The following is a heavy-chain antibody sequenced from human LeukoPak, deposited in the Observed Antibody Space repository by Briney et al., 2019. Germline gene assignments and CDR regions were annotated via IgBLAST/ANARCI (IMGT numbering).Heavy chain of an antibody. Sequence: SQTLSLTCTVSGGSISSGSYYWSGIRQPAWKGLEWIGRIYTSGSTNYNPSLKSRVTISVDTSKNQFSLKLSSVTAADTAVYYCARVPYSYGPFDYWGQGTLVTVSS. CDR2: IYTSGST. V-gene: IGHV4-61*02. D-gene: IGHD5-18*01. J-gene: IGHJ4*02. CDR1: GGSISSGSYY. CDR3: ARVPYSYGPFDY.